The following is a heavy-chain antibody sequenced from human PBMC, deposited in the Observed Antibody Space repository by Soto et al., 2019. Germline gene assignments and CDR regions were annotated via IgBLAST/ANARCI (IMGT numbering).Heavy chain of an antibody. CDR3: TRGYSSSWSYYYYGMDV. Sequence: GGSLRLSCAASGFTFSNAWMNWVRQAPGKGLEWVGRIKSKTDGGTTDYAAPVKGRFTISRGDSKNTLYLQMNSLKTEDTAVYYCTRGYSSSWSYYYYGMDVWGQGTTVTVSS. CDR2: IKSKTDGGTT. V-gene: IGHV3-15*07. D-gene: IGHD6-13*01. CDR1: GFTFSNAW. J-gene: IGHJ6*02.